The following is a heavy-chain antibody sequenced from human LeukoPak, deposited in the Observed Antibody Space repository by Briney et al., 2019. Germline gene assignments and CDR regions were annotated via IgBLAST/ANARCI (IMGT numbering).Heavy chain of an antibody. CDR2: ISSSGSTI. CDR3: AGTYCGGDCYLGGDAFGI. D-gene: IGHD2-21*02. Sequence: GGSLRLSCAASGFTFSDYYMSWIRQAPGKGLEWVSYISSSGSTIYYADSVKGRFTISRDNAKNSLYLQMNSLRAEDTAVYYCAGTYCGGDCYLGGDAFGIWGQGTMVTVSS. V-gene: IGHV3-11*01. J-gene: IGHJ3*02. CDR1: GFTFSDYY.